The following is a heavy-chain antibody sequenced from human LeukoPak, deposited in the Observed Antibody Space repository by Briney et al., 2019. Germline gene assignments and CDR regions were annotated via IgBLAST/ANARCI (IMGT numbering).Heavy chain of an antibody. Sequence: ASVKVSCKASGYTFTSYGISWVRQAPGQGLEWMGWISAYNGNTNYAQKLQGRVTMTTDTSTCTAYMELRSLRSDDTAVYYCARYYPGIAAAGFDYWGQGTLVTVSS. V-gene: IGHV1-18*01. J-gene: IGHJ4*02. CDR2: ISAYNGNT. CDR1: GYTFTSYG. D-gene: IGHD6-13*01. CDR3: ARYYPGIAAAGFDY.